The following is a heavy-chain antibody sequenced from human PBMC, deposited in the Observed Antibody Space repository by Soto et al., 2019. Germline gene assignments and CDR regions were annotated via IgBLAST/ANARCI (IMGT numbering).Heavy chain of an antibody. CDR1: GFTFGSYG. D-gene: IGHD6-13*01. Sequence: GGSLRLSCAASGFTFGSYGMHWVRQAPGKGLEWVAVISYDGSNKYYADSVKGRFTISRDNSKNTLYLQMNSLRAEDTAMYYCARDNGRAGSFDPWGQGTLVTVSS. J-gene: IGHJ5*02. CDR2: ISYDGSNK. CDR3: ARDNGRAGSFDP. V-gene: IGHV3-30*03.